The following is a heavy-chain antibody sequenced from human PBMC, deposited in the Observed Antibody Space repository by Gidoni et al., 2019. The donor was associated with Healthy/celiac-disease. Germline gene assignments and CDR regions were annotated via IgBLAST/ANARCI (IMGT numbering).Heavy chain of an antibody. D-gene: IGHD3-16*01. CDR2: ISYDGSNK. J-gene: IGHJ4*02. CDR1: GFTFSSYG. Sequence: QVQLVESGGGVVQPGRSLRLSCAASGFTFSSYGMHWFRQAPGKGLEWVAVISYDGSNKYYADSVKGRFTISRDNSKNTLYLQMNSLRAEDTAVYYCAKDGGRGYLDYWGQGTLVTVSS. V-gene: IGHV3-30*18. CDR3: AKDGGRGYLDY.